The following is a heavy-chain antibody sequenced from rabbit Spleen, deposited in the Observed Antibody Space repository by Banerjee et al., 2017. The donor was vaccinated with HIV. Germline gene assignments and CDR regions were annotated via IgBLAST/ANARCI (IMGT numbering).Heavy chain of an antibody. Sequence: QEHLVESGGGLVQPGGSLKLSCKGSGFDFSNKAVMCWVRRAPGKGLEWIACINVVTGKAVYASWAKGRFTFSKTSSTTVTLQMTSLTAADTATYFCARDSGSSFSSYGMDLWGPGTLVTVS. V-gene: IGHV1S45*01. CDR1: GFDFSNKAV. CDR3: ARDSGSSFSSYGMDL. J-gene: IGHJ6*01. D-gene: IGHD8-1*01. CDR2: INVVTGKA.